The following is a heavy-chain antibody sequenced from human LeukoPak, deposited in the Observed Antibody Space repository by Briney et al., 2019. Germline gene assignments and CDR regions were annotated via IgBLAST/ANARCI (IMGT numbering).Heavy chain of an antibody. CDR1: GYTFTSYA. J-gene: IGHJ4*02. V-gene: IGHV1-3*01. CDR3: ARAAVVVPAAYLDY. CDR2: INAGNGNT. Sequence: RASVKVSCKASGYTFTSYAMHWVRQAPGQRLEWMGWINAGNGNTKYSQEFQGRVTITRDTSASTAYMELSSLRSEDTAVYYCARAAVVVPAAYLDYWGQGTLVTVSS. D-gene: IGHD2-2*01.